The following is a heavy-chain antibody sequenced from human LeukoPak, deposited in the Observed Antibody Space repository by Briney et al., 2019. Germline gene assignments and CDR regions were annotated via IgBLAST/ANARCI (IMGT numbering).Heavy chain of an antibody. V-gene: IGHV4-39*01. J-gene: IGHJ4*02. D-gene: IGHD6-13*01. CDR2: IYYSGST. CDR3: AGLRYSSSWYFDY. CDR1: GGSISSSSYY. Sequence: PSETLSLTCTVSGGSISSSSYYWGWIRQPPGKGLEWIGSIYYSGSTNYNPSLKSRVTISVDMSKNQFSLKLSSVTAADTAVYYCAGLRYSSSWYFDYWGQGTLVTVSS.